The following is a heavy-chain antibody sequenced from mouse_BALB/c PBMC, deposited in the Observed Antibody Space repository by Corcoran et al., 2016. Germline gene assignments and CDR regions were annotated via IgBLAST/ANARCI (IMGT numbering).Heavy chain of an antibody. J-gene: IGHJ4*01. CDR2: INTYTGEP. CDR3: ARRGAVKVTYYAMDY. D-gene: IGHD2-2*01. CDR1: GYTFTNYG. V-gene: IGHV9-3-1*01. Sequence: QIQLVQSGPELKKPGETVKISCKASGYTFTNYGMNWVKQAPGKGLKWMGWINTYTGEPTYADDFKGRFAFSLETSASTAYLQINNLKKEDTATYFCARRGAVKVTYYAMDYWGQGTSVTGSS.